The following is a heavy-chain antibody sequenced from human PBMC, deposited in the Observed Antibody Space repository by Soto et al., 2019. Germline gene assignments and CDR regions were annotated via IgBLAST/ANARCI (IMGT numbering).Heavy chain of an antibody. CDR1: GFTFTGYS. V-gene: IGHV3-21*06. CDR2: ISSTTNYI. CDR3: ARESEDLPSNFDY. J-gene: IGHJ4*02. Sequence: LRLSCAASGFTFTGYSMNWVRQAPGRGLGWVSSISSTTNYIYYADSMKGRFTISRDNAKNSLYLEMTSLRDEDTAVYYCARESEDLPSNFDYWGQGTLVTVSS.